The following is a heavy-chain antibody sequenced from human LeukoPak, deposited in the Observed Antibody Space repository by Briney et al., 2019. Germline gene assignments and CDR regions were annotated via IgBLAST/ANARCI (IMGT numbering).Heavy chain of an antibody. J-gene: IGHJ4*02. CDR1: GTSFSSYY. CDR3: ARMTTGHDY. D-gene: IGHD4-17*01. CDR2: VNHSGYT. V-gene: IGHV4-34*01. Sequence: PSETLSLTCGVSGTSFSSYYWSWIRQPPGKGLEWIGEVNHSGYTNTNPSLKSRVTISVGTSNNQFSLRLSSVTAADTAVYFCARMTTGHDYWGQGTLVTVSS.